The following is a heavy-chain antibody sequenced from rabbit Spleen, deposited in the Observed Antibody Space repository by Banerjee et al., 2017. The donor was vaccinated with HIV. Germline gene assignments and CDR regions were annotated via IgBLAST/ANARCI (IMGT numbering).Heavy chain of an antibody. CDR1: GFSFSSNW. D-gene: IGHD4-2*01. J-gene: IGHJ4*01. CDR3: TRDAAGREDFNL. Sequence: QSLEESGGDLVKPGASLTLTCTASGFSFSSNWICWVRQAPGKGLEWIACINAVTGKAVYASWAKGRFTFSKTSSTTVTLQMTGLTAADTATYFCTRDAAGREDFNLWGPGTLVTVS. V-gene: IGHV1S40*01. CDR2: INAVTGKA.